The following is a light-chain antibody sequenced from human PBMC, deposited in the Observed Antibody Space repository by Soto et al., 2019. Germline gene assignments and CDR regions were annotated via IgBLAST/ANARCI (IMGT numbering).Light chain of an antibody. CDR2: EVS. V-gene: IGLV2-14*01. Sequence: QSVLTQPASVSGSPGQSIAISCTGSISDVGFYNYVSWYQQHPGEVPKLIIFEVSNRPSGVSNRFSGSKSGNTASLTISGLQAEDEAAYYCSSYTTSSTRVFGTGTKLTVL. J-gene: IGLJ1*01. CDR3: SSYTTSSTRV. CDR1: ISDVGFYNY.